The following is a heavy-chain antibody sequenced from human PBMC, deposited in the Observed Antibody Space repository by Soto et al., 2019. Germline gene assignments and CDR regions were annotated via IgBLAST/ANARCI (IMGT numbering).Heavy chain of an antibody. V-gene: IGHV4-34*01. D-gene: IGHD3-3*01. CDR1: GGSFSGYY. Sequence: SETLSLTCAVYGGSFSGYYWSWIRQPPGKGLEWIGEINHSGSTNYNPSLKSRVTISVDTSKNQFSLKLSSVTAADTAVYYCARGPQYYDFWSGYYKIRSPSFDYWGQGTLVTVSS. CDR2: INHSGST. CDR3: ARGPQYYDFWSGYYKIRSPSFDY. J-gene: IGHJ4*02.